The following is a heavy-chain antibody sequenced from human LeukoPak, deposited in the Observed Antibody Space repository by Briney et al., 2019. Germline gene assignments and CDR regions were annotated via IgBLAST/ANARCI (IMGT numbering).Heavy chain of an antibody. Sequence: SETLSLTCTVSGGSISSSNYYWGWIRQPPGKGLEWIGSIFYSGNTYYNPSLKSRVTTSVDTSKDQFSLKLSSVTAADTTLYYCARHIPTGRTWSGFDFWGQGTLVTVSS. CDR2: IFYSGNT. CDR1: GGSISSSNYY. CDR3: ARHIPTGRTWSGFDF. D-gene: IGHD2-8*02. V-gene: IGHV4-39*01. J-gene: IGHJ4*02.